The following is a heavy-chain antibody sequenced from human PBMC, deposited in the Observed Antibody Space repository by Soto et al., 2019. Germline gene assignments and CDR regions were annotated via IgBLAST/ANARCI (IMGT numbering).Heavy chain of an antibody. D-gene: IGHD5-18*01. CDR3: ARTSMQSRGYGYAHGGIYV. V-gene: IGHV5-10-1*01. CDR1: GYSFTSYW. J-gene: IGHJ6*02. Sequence: PGESLKISCKGSGYSFTSYWISWVRQMPGKGLEWMGRIDPSDSYTNYSPSFQGHVTISADKSISTAYLQWSSLKASDTAMYYCARTSMQSRGYGYAHGGIYVWGQGTTVTVSS. CDR2: IDPSDSYT.